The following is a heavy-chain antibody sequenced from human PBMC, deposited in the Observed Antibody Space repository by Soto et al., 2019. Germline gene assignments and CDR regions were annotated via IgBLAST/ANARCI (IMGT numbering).Heavy chain of an antibody. V-gene: IGHV3-30*18. D-gene: IGHD6-19*01. J-gene: IGHJ5*02. CDR3: AKDSGWYRLVFWFDP. CDR1: GFTFSSYG. Sequence: GGSLRLSCAASGFTFSSYGMHWVRQAPGKGLEWVAVISYDGSNKYYADSVKGRFTISRDNSKNTLYLQMNSLRAEDTAVYYCAKDSGWYRLVFWFDPWGQGTLVTVSS. CDR2: ISYDGSNK.